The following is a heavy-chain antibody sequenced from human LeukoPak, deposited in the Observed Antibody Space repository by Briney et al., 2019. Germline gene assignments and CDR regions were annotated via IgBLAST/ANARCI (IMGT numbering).Heavy chain of an antibody. D-gene: IGHD6-19*01. CDR3: ARVPVAAREYFDY. CDR1: GASVSSYY. V-gene: IGHV4-59*02. CDR2: IYYSGNT. Sequence: SETLSLTCTVSGASVSSYYWSWIRQSPGKGLEWIGFIYYSGNTNYNPSLRSRVTISIDTSKNQFSLKLTSVTPADTAVYYCARVPVAAREYFDYWGQGTLVTVSS. J-gene: IGHJ4*02.